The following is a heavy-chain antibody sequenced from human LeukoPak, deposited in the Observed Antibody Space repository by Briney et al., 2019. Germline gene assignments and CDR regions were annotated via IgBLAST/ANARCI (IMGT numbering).Heavy chain of an antibody. J-gene: IGHJ4*02. D-gene: IGHD3-3*01. Sequence: SETLSLTCTVSGGSISNGDYYWSWIRQPPGKGLEWIGYIYYSGSTYYNPSLKSRVTISVDTSKNQFSLKLSPVTAADTAVYYCARGGPNDFWSDTYSFIDYWGQGTLVTVSS. CDR1: GGSISNGDYY. CDR3: ARGGPNDFWSDTYSFIDY. V-gene: IGHV4-30-4*01. CDR2: IYYSGST.